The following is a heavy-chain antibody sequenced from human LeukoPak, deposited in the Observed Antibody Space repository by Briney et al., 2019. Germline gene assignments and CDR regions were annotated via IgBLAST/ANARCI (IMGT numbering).Heavy chain of an antibody. V-gene: IGHV3-21*01. CDR3: ARDRAIRTTVTTIGNWFDP. Sequence: NPGGSLRLSCAASGFTFSSYSMNWVRQAPGKGLEWVSSISSSSSYIYYADSVKGRFTISRDNAKNSLYLQMNSLRAEDTAVYYCARDRAIRTTVTTIGNWFDPWGQGTLVTVSS. D-gene: IGHD4-11*01. CDR2: ISSSSSYI. J-gene: IGHJ5*02. CDR1: GFTFSSYS.